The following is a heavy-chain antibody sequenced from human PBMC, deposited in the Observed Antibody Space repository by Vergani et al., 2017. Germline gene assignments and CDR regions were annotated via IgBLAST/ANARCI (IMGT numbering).Heavy chain of an antibody. V-gene: IGHV3-7*01. J-gene: IGHJ5*02. Sequence: EVQLVESGGGLVKPGGSLRLSCAASGFTFSSYSMNWVRQAPGKGLEWVANIKQDGSEKYYVDSVKGRFTISRDNAKNSLYLQMNSLRAEDTAVYYCARRAFFFPWLVPVWFDPWGQGTLVTVSS. CDR2: IKQDGSEK. CDR1: GFTFSSYS. CDR3: ARRAFFFPWLVPVWFDP. D-gene: IGHD6-19*01.